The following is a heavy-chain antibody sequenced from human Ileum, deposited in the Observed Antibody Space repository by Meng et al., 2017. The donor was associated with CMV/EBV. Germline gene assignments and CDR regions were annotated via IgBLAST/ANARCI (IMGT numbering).Heavy chain of an antibody. V-gene: IGHV3-15*01. CDR3: TTEPSAILNREAY. Sequence: SGFTFNNAWMNWVRQAPGKGLEWVGRITSKSDGGTTDYAAPVKGRFTISRDDSKNTVFLQMNSLKIEDTAVYYCTTEPSAILNREAYWGQGTLVTVSS. CDR1: GFTFNNAW. D-gene: IGHD2-2*01. J-gene: IGHJ4*02. CDR2: ITSKSDGGTT.